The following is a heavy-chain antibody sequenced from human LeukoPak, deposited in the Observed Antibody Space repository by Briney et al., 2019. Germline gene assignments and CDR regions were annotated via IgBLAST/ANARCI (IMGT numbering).Heavy chain of an antibody. Sequence: PGGSLRLSCAASGFTFSTYWMHWVRQAPGKGLVWVSRIITDGSSTGYADSVKGRFTISRDSAKNTLYLQMNSLRAEDTAVYYCAREDVNIAVAASGPFDIWGQGTMVTVSS. CDR2: IITDGSST. V-gene: IGHV3-74*01. J-gene: IGHJ3*02. CDR1: GFTFSTYW. CDR3: AREDVNIAVAASGPFDI. D-gene: IGHD6-19*01.